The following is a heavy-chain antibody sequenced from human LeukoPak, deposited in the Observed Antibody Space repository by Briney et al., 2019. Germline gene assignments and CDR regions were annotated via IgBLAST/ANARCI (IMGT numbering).Heavy chain of an antibody. J-gene: IGHJ4*02. V-gene: IGHV3-11*03. Sequence: GGSLRPSCAASGFSLSDYYMSWIRQAPGKGLEWIAYFNNMEIYTNYAESVKGRFTISRDSAKNSLYLQMNSLRADDTAVYYCASGTAEAPLDNWGQGTLVTVSS. CDR1: GFSLSDYY. D-gene: IGHD6-13*01. CDR2: FNNMEIYT. CDR3: ASGTAEAPLDN.